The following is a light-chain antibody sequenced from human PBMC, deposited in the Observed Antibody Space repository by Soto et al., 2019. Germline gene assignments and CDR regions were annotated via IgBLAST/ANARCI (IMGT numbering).Light chain of an antibody. CDR2: DAS. CDR3: QQRSNWPWT. V-gene: IGKV3-11*01. Sequence: EIVLTQSPATLSLSPGERATLSCRASQSVSSYLAWYQQKPGQAPRLLIYDASNRATGIPARFSCSGSGTDFTLTISSLEPEDFAVYYCQQRSNWPWTFGQGTKVDIK. J-gene: IGKJ1*01. CDR1: QSVSSY.